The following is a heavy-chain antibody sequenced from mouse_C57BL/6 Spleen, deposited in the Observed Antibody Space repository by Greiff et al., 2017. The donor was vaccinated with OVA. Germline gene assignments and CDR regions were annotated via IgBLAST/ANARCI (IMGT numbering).Heavy chain of an antibody. CDR1: GFNIKDDY. V-gene: IGHV14-4*01. CDR3: THSNYGYFDV. D-gene: IGHD2-5*01. J-gene: IGHJ1*03. Sequence: EVQLQQSGAELVRPGASVKLSCTASGFNIKDDYMHWVKQRPEQGLEWIGWIDPENGDTEYASKFQGKATITADTSSNTAYLHLSSLTSEDTAVYYCTHSNYGYFDVWGTGTTVTVSS. CDR2: IDPENGDT.